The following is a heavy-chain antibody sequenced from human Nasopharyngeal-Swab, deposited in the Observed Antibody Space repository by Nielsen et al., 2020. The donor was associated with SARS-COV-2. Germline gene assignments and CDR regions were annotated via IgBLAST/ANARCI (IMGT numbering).Heavy chain of an antibody. Sequence: ASVKVSCKASGYTFTSYYMHWVRQAPGQGLEWMGIINPSGGNTNYAQKLQGRVTMTTDTSTSTAYMELRSLRSDDTAVYYCARDRRTTYYYYGMDVWGQGTTVTVSS. CDR3: ARDRRTTYYYYGMDV. V-gene: IGHV1-46*01. D-gene: IGHD1-7*01. CDR2: INPSGGNT. J-gene: IGHJ6*02. CDR1: GYTFTSYY.